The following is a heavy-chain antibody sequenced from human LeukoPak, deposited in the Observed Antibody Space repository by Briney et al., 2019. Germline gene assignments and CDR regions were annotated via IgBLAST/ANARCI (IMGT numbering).Heavy chain of an antibody. CDR3: ARGYSSSWYD. D-gene: IGHD6-13*01. CDR1: GYSFTDYY. J-gene: IGHJ4*02. CDR2: INPDSGGT. V-gene: IGHV1-2*02. Sequence: ASVKVSCKASGYSFTDYYMHWVRQAPGQGLEWMGWINPDSGGTNYAQKFQGRVTMTRDTSISTAYMELSRLRSDDTAVYYCARGYSSSWYDRGQGTLVTVSS.